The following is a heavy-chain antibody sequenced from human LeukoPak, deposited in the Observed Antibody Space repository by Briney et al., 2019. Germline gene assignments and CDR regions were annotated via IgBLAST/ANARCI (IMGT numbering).Heavy chain of an antibody. CDR3: ARFSSGCSTASCYLTY. V-gene: IGHV4-59*11. Sequence: SETLSLTCTVSGGSLSSHFWSWIRQPPGKGLELIGHIYYTGTTYYNPSLNSRVTISLDTSRNQFSLRLTSVTAADTAVYYWARFSSGCSTASCYLTYWGQGTLVTVSS. J-gene: IGHJ4*02. CDR1: GGSLSSHF. D-gene: IGHD2-2*01. CDR2: IYYTGTT.